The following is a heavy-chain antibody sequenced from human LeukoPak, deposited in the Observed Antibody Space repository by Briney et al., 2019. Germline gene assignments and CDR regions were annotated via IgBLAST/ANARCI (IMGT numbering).Heavy chain of an antibody. Sequence: PGGSLRLSCAASGFTFSTYAMTWVRQAPGKGLQWVSAISGSGGGTFYTDSVKGRFTISRDNSKNTVYLQMNSLRAEDTAVYYCAKVGFSDYWGQGTLVTVSS. D-gene: IGHD6-25*01. V-gene: IGHV3-23*01. CDR3: AKVGFSDY. CDR2: ISGSGGGT. J-gene: IGHJ4*02. CDR1: GFTFSTYA.